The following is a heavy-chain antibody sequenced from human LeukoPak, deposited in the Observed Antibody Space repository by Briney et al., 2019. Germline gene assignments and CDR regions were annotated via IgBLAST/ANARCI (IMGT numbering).Heavy chain of an antibody. CDR1: GYTFTGYY. Sequence: ASVKLSCTASGYTFTGYYMHWVRQAPGKGLEWMGWINPNSGSTNYAEKVKGWFTITRDTSISTAYMELSRLRSGDTAVYYCARGLGGGYRGYEDYCGQGTLVTVSS. CDR3: ARGLGGGYRGYEDY. J-gene: IGHJ4*02. V-gene: IGHV1-2*04. D-gene: IGHD5-12*01. CDR2: INPNSGST.